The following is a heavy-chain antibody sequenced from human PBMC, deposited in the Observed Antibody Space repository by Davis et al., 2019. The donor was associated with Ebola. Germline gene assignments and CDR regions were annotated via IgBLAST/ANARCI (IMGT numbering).Heavy chain of an antibody. J-gene: IGHJ6*04. D-gene: IGHD6-19*01. CDR1: GYTFTSYY. CDR3: ARDSSSSGWYIGHYGMDV. CDR2: INPSGGST. V-gene: IGHV1-46*01. Sequence: AASVKVSCKASGYTFTSYYMHWVRQAPGQGLEWMGIINPSGGSTSYAQKFQGRVTITRDTSASTAYMELSSLRSEDTAVYYCARDSSSSGWYIGHYGMDVWGKGTTVTVSS.